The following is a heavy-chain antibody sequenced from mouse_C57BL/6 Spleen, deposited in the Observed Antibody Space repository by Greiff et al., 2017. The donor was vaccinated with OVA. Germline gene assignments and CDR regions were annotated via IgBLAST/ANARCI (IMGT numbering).Heavy chain of an antibody. V-gene: IGHV7-3*01. D-gene: IGHD1-1*01. Sequence: DVKLVESGGGLVQPGGSLSLSCAASGFTFTDYYMSWVRQPPGKALEWLGFIRNKANGYTTEYSASVKGRFTISRYNSQSILYLQMNALRAEDSATYYCARSPLITAEGYWYFDVWGTGTTVTVSS. CDR3: ARSPLITAEGYWYFDV. CDR1: GFTFTDYY. CDR2: IRNKANGYTT. J-gene: IGHJ1*03.